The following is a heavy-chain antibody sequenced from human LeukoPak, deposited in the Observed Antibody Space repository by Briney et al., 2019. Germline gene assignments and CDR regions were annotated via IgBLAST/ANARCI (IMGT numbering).Heavy chain of an antibody. J-gene: IGHJ4*02. D-gene: IGHD3-10*01. CDR1: SGSITNYY. V-gene: IGHV4-34*01. CDR2: INHSGST. CDR3: ARSFTMVRGVIVSDY. Sequence: SETLSLTCTVSSGSITNYYWSWIRQPPGKGLEWIGEINHSGSTNYNPSLKSRVTISVDTSKNQFSLKLSSVTAADTAVYYCARSFTMVRGVIVSDYWGQGTLVTVSS.